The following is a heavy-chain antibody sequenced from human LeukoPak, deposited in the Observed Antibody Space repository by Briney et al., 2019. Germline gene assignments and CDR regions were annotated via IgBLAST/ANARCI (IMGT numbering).Heavy chain of an antibody. CDR2: INHSGST. Sequence: SETLSLTCTVSGGSISSGDYYWSWIRQPPGKGLEWIGEINHSGSTNYNPSLKSRVTISVDTSKNQFSLKLSSVTAADTAVYYCARPALVADYFDYWGQGTLVTVSS. J-gene: IGHJ4*02. V-gene: IGHV4-39*07. CDR1: GGSISSGDYY. D-gene: IGHD2-15*01. CDR3: ARPALVADYFDY.